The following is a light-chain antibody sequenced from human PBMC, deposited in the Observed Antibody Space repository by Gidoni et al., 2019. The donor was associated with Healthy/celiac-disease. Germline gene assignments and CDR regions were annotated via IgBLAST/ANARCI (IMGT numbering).Light chain of an antibody. Sequence: HASQDISNYLNWYQQKPGKAPKLLIYDAANLETWVPSRFGGSLSGTDFTFTISRLQPDYIATYYCQPYDYLPQTFGQGTKLEIK. CDR3: QPYDYLPQT. CDR2: DAA. J-gene: IGKJ2*01. V-gene: IGKV1-33*01. CDR1: QDISNY.